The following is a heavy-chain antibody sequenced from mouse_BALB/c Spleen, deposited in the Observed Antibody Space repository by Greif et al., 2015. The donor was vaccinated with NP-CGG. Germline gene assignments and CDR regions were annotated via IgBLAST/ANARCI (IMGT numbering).Heavy chain of an antibody. CDR2: IWAGGST. Sequence: QVQLKQSGPGLVAPSQSLSITYTVSGFSLTSYGVHWVRQPPGKGLEWLGVIWAGGSTNYNSALMSRLSISKDNSKSQVFLKMNSLQTDDTAMYYCARDDNYWYFDVWGAGTTVTVSS. CDR1: GFSLTSYG. CDR3: ARDDNYWYFDV. V-gene: IGHV2-9*02. J-gene: IGHJ1*01.